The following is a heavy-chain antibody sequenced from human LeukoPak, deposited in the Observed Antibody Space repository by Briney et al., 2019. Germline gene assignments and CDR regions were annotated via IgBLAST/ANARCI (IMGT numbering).Heavy chain of an antibody. CDR2: INPNSGGT. J-gene: IGHJ2*01. CDR1: GYTFTGYY. Sequence: ASVKVSCKASGYTFTGYYVRWVRQAPGQGLEWMGRINPNSGGTNYAQKFQGRVTMTRDTSISTAYMELSRLRSDDTAVYYCARESGREPFDLWGRGTLVTVSS. V-gene: IGHV1-2*06. CDR3: ARESGREPFDL.